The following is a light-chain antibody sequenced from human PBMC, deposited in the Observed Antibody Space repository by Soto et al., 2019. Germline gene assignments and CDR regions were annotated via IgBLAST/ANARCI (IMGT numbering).Light chain of an antibody. J-gene: IGKJ1*01. CDR1: RNVGIK. CDR3: QQYDDWPWT. V-gene: IGKV3-15*01. Sequence: EIVMTQSPATLSVSPGESATLSCRASRNVGIKLAWYMQKPGQSPRLLISGASTRAADFPARFSGSGSGTEFILTISSLQSEDFAFYYCQQYDDWPWTFGQGTKVDIK. CDR2: GAS.